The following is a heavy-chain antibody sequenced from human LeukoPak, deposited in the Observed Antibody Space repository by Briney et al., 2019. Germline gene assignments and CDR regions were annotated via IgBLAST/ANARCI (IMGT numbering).Heavy chain of an antibody. CDR1: GFTFSSYA. V-gene: IGHV3-30-3*02. Sequence: GGSLRLSCAASGFTFSSYAMHWVRQAPGKGLEWVAVISYDGSNKYYADSVKGRFTISRDNSKNTLYLQMNSLRADDTAVYYCAKDTPLCYFDYWGQGILVTVSS. D-gene: IGHD3-16*01. CDR2: ISYDGSNK. J-gene: IGHJ4*02. CDR3: AKDTPLCYFDY.